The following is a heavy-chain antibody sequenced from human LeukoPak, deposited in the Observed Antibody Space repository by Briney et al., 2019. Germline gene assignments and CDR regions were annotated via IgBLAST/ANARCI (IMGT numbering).Heavy chain of an antibody. Sequence: GGSLRLSCAASGFTFSSYWIHWVRQAPGKGLEWVAVISYDGSNKYYADSVKGRFTISRDNSKNTLYLQMNSLRAEDTAAYYCAKDLTSRDVVVVPAAFGDYWGQGTLVTVSS. J-gene: IGHJ4*02. CDR1: GFTFSSYW. V-gene: IGHV3-30*18. D-gene: IGHD2-2*01. CDR2: ISYDGSNK. CDR3: AKDLTSRDVVVVPAAFGDY.